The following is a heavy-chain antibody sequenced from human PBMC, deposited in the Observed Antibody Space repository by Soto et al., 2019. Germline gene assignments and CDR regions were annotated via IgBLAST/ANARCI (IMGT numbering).Heavy chain of an antibody. CDR1: GGSISSYY. CDR3: ARILSGYSPFDY. Sequence: SETLSLTCTVSGGSISSYYWSWIRQPPGKGLEWIGYIYYSGSTNYNPSLKSRVTISVDASKNQFSLKLSSVTAADTAVYYCARILSGYSPFDYWGQGTLVTVSS. CDR2: IYYSGST. D-gene: IGHD3-9*01. V-gene: IGHV4-59*08. J-gene: IGHJ4*02.